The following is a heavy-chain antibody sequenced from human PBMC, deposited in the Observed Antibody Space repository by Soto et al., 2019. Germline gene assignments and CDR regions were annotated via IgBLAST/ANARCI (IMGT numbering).Heavy chain of an antibody. V-gene: IGHV3-74*01. D-gene: IGHD3-10*01. CDR3: ARGWFGPDV. J-gene: IGHJ6*04. CDR1: GFTFSGRS. Sequence: EVQLVESGGGLVQPGGSLRLSCAASGFTFSGRSMHWVRQAPGKGLVWVSGIDNAGTDSTYADSVKGRFTSSRDNAKYTLYLQMNSLRVEDTAVYYCARGWFGPDVWGKGTTVTVSS. CDR2: IDNAGTDS.